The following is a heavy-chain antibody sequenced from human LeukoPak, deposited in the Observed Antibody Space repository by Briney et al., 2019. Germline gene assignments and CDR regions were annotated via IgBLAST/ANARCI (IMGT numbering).Heavy chain of an antibody. J-gene: IGHJ5*02. Sequence: SAKVSCKASGGTFSSYAISWVRQAPGRGLEWMGGIIPIFGTANYAQKFQGRVTITADESTSTAYMELSSLRSEDTAVYYCARAGLSWTTYSSTRWFDPWGQGTLVTVSS. D-gene: IGHD6-13*01. CDR2: IIPIFGTA. V-gene: IGHV1-69*13. CDR1: GGTFSSYA. CDR3: ARAGLSWTTYSSTRWFDP.